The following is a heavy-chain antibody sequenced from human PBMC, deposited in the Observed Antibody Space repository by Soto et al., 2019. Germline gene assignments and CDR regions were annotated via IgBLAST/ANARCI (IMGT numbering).Heavy chain of an antibody. CDR2: IIPIFGTA. V-gene: IGHV1-69*12. CDR1: GGTFSSYA. J-gene: IGHJ6*02. Sequence: QVQLVQSGAEVKKPGSSVKVSCKASGGTFSSYAISWVRQAPGQGLEWMGGIIPIFGTADYAQKFQGRVLIIVEASSPTVYMEVRSLRSEDTAVYYCATPGLPIYYYYGMVVWGQGTTVTVSS. D-gene: IGHD5-18*01. CDR3: ATPGLPIYYYYGMVV.